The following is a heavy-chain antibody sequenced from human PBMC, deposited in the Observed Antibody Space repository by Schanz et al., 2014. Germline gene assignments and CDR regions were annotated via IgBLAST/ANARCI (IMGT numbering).Heavy chain of an antibody. V-gene: IGHV3-23*04. J-gene: IGHJ3*02. Sequence: EVQLVQSGGGLVQPGGSLRLSCAASGFTFSDYSMNWVRQAPGKGPEWVSTIGTSGGTNYAESVKGRFTISRDNSRDTVYLQMNSLRAEDTAVYYCAKGRFGELSAFDIWGQGTMVTVSS. D-gene: IGHD3-10*01. CDR2: IGTSGGT. CDR1: GFTFSDYS. CDR3: AKGRFGELSAFDI.